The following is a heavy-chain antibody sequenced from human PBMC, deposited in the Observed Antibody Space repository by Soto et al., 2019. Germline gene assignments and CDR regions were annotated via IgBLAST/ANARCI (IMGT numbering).Heavy chain of an antibody. CDR3: PAIGWEEGRIRNGAFDI. J-gene: IGHJ3*02. CDR2: ISWNSGSI. D-gene: IGHD1-26*01. CDR1: GFTFDDYA. Sequence: EVQLVESGGGLVQPGRSLRLSCAASGFTFDDYAMHWVRQAPGKGLEWVSGISWNSGSIGYADAVKGRFTISRDNAXNXXYLQMNSRKAEDTALYDSPAIGWEEGRIRNGAFDIWGEGPMVTVSS. V-gene: IGHV3-9*01.